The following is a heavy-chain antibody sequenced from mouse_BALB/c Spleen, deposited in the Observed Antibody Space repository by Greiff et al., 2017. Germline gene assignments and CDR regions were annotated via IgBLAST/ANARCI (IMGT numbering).Heavy chain of an antibody. J-gene: IGHJ4*01. V-gene: IGHV5-9-4*01. CDR2: ISSGGSYT. D-gene: IGHD1-2*01. CDR1: GFTFSSYA. Sequence: EVKLMESGGGLVKPGGSLKLSCAASGFTFSSYAMSWVRQSPEKRLEWVAEISSGGSYTYYPDTVTGRFTISRDNAKNTLYLEMSSLRSEDTAMYYCARVGTTAHAMDYWGQGTSVTVSS. CDR3: ARVGTTAHAMDY.